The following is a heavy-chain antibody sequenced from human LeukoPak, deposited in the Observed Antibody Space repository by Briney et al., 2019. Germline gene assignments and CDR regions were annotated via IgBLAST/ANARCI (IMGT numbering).Heavy chain of an antibody. D-gene: IGHD2-15*01. CDR3: AKDHRRYCSGGSCWAFDI. J-gene: IGHJ3*02. Sequence: GGPLRLSCAASGFTFSSYGMHWVRQAPCKGLEWVAVISYDGSNKYYADSVKGRFTISRDNSKNTLYLQMNSLRAEDTAVYYCAKDHRRYCSGGSCWAFDIWAKGQWSPSLQ. V-gene: IGHV3-30*18. CDR2: ISYDGSNK. CDR1: GFTFSSYG.